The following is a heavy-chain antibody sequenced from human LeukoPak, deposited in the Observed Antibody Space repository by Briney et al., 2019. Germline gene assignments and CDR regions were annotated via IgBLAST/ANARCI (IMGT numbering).Heavy chain of an antibody. CDR2: TYYRSKWYN. CDR3: ARDPGWLDFDQ. Sequence: SQTLSLTCAISGDSVSSNSVAWNWIRQSPSRGLEWLGRTYYRSKWYNEYAESVKSRITINPDTSKNQFSLQLNSVTPEDTAVYYCARDPGWLDFDQWGQGTLVTVPS. CDR1: GDSVSSNSVA. D-gene: IGHD6-19*01. J-gene: IGHJ4*02. V-gene: IGHV6-1*01.